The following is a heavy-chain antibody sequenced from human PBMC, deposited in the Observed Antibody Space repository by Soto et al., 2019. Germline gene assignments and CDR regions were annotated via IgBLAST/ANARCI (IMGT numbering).Heavy chain of an antibody. CDR3: ARDRNLYYDSSGYYEELADAFDI. D-gene: IGHD3-22*01. V-gene: IGHV1-69*06. J-gene: IGHJ3*02. CDR2: IIPIFGTA. Sequence: QVQLVQSGAEVKKPGSSVKVSCKASGGTFSSYAISWVRQAPGQGLEWMGGIIPIFGTANYAQKFQGRVTITADKSTSTAYMELSSLRSEDTAVYYCARDRNLYYDSSGYYEELADAFDIWGQGTMVTVSS. CDR1: GGTFSSYA.